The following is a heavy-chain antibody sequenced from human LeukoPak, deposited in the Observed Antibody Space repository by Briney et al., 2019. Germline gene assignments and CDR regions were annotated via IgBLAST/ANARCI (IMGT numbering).Heavy chain of an antibody. J-gene: IGHJ3*02. Sequence: GESLKISCKGSGYSFTSYWIGWVRRMPGKGLEWMGIIYPGDSDTRYSPSFQGQVTISADKSISTAYLQWSSLKASDTAMYYCARWGTYYYDSSGYGRAFDIWGQGTMVTVSS. V-gene: IGHV5-51*01. D-gene: IGHD3-22*01. CDR1: GYSFTSYW. CDR2: IYPGDSDT. CDR3: ARWGTYYYDSSGYGRAFDI.